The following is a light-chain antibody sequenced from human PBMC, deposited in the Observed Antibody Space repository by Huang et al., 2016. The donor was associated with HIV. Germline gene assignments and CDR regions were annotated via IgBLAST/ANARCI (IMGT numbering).Light chain of an antibody. CDR1: QSLDSY. V-gene: IGKV1-5*01. CDR2: DAS. J-gene: IGKJ1*01. Sequence: DIQMTQSPSTLSASVGDSVTITCRASQSLDSYLAWYQQKPGKAPKLLIYDASSLDSGVPSRFSGSRSGTEFTLTISSLQPDNFATYYCQQYHSYPGTFGQGTKVEIK. CDR3: QQYHSYPGT.